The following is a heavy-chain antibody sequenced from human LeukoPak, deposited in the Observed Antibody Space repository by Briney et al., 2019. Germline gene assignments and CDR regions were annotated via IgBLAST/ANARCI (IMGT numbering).Heavy chain of an antibody. D-gene: IGHD6-6*01. J-gene: IGHJ6*03. CDR2: IFHTGDV. V-gene: IGHV4-38-2*02. CDR3: ARDFSSSSSVYYYYYMDV. CDR1: GYSINSGYF. Sequence: PSETLSLTCTVSGYSINSGYFWGWVRQPPGKGPEWIGSIFHTGDVYYNPSLKSRVTISVDTSKNQFSLRLNSVTAADTAVYYCARDFSSSSSVYYYYYMDVWGKGTSVTVSS.